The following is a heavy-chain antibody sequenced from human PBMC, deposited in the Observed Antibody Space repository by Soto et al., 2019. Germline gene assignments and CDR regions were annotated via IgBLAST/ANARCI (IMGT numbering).Heavy chain of an antibody. CDR1: GYSFTSYW. CDR3: ARHYTPTKYCSGGSCYSGY. J-gene: IGHJ4*02. CDR2: IYPGDSDT. V-gene: IGHV5-51*01. Sequence: PGESLKLSCEGSGYSFTSYWIGWVRQMPGKGLEWMGIIYPGDSDTRYSPSFQGQVTISADKSISTAYLQWSSLKASDTAMYYCARHYTPTKYCSGGSCYSGYWGQGTLVTVSS. D-gene: IGHD2-15*01.